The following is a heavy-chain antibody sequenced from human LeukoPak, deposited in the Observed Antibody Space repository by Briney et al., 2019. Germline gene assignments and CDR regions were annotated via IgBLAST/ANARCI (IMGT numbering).Heavy chain of an antibody. Sequence: ETLSLTCAVYGGSFSGYYWSWIRQPPGKALEWIGEINHSGSTNYNPSLKSRVTISVDTSKNQFSLKLSSVTAADTAVYYCASVDCGNDCSSVDYWGQGTLVTVSS. D-gene: IGHD2-21*02. CDR1: GGSFSGYY. J-gene: IGHJ4*02. CDR2: INHSGST. V-gene: IGHV4-34*01. CDR3: ASVDCGNDCSSVDY.